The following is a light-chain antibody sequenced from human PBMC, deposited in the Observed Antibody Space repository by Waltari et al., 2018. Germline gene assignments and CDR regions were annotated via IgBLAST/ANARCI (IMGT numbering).Light chain of an antibody. CDR2: QDN. J-gene: IGLJ2*01. CDR3: QAWDGSTLI. Sequence: SYEVTHPHSVSVSPGQAASITCSGDKLGQKHVSCYQQKPGQSPVLVLYQDNRRPSGIPERFSGSNSNSGNTATLTISGTQAMDEADYHCQAWDGSTLIFGGGTKLTVL. V-gene: IGLV3-1*01. CDR1: KLGQKH.